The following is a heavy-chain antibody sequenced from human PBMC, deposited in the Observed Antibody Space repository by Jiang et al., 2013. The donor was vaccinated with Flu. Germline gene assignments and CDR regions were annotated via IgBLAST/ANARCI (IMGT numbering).Heavy chain of an antibody. D-gene: IGHD3-16*01. J-gene: IGHJ3*02. CDR2: INPNSGGT. V-gene: IGHV1-2*02. Sequence: SGAEVKKPGASVKVSCKASGYTFTGYYMHWVRQAPGQGLEWMGWINPNSGGTNYAQKFQGRVTMTRDTSISTAYMELSRLRSDDTAVYYCARDYEHEPLDHDAFDIWGQGTMVTVSS. CDR3: ARDYEHEPLDHDAFDI. CDR1: GYTFTGYY.